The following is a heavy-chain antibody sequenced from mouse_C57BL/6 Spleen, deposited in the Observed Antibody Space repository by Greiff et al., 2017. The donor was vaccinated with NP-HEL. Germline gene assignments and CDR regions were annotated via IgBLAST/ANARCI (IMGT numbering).Heavy chain of an antibody. Sequence: VQLQQPGAELVMPGASVKLSCKASGYTFTSYWMHWVKQRPGQGLEWIGEIDPSDSYTNYNQKFKGKSTLTVDKSSSTAYMQLSSLTSEDSAVYYCARTGVEAMDYWGQGTSVTVSS. J-gene: IGHJ4*01. D-gene: IGHD1-3*01. CDR3: ARTGVEAMDY. CDR2: IDPSDSYT. V-gene: IGHV1-69*01. CDR1: GYTFTSYW.